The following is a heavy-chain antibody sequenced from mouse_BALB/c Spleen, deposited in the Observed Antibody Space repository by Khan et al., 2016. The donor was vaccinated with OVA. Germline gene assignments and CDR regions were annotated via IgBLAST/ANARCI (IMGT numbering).Heavy chain of an antibody. CDR3: ARDCWFTN. CDR2: ISSGDST. CDR1: GFTFSNYA. J-gene: IGHJ3*01. V-gene: IGHV5-6-5*01. Sequence: EVELVESGGGLVKSGGSLKFSCAASGFTFSNYAMSWVRQSPEKRLEWVASISSGDSTYYSDSVKGRFTISRDNARNIMYLQMSSLRSKDTAMYYCARDCWFTNWGQGTLVTVAA.